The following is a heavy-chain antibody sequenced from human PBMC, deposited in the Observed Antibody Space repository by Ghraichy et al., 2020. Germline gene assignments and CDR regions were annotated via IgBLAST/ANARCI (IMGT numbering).Heavy chain of an antibody. CDR2: LYYGAGST. CDR1: GLSVNDHY. Sequence: GALRLSCAVSGLSVNDHYMNWVRQAPGEGLEWVAILYYGAGSTAYAASVKGRFTISRDNSKNTLFLQMNGLRVEDTAVYYCARGQQWLGRPSALDIWGQVPLVSVSS. V-gene: IGHV3-53*01. D-gene: IGHD6-19*01. CDR3: ARGQQWLGRPSALDI. J-gene: IGHJ3*02.